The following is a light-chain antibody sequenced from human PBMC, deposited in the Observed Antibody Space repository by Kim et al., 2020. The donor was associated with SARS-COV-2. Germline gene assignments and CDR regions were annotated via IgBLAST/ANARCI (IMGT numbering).Light chain of an antibody. J-gene: IGLJ2*01. CDR3: SSYTSSNTVV. V-gene: IGLV2-14*03. Sequence: VSGSPGQSIAISGTGTNIYVSWYQQHPGKAPKLMIYDVSNRPSGVSNRFSGSKSGNTASLTISGLQAEDEAHYYCSSYTSSNTVVFGGGTQLTVL. CDR1: NIY. CDR2: DVS.